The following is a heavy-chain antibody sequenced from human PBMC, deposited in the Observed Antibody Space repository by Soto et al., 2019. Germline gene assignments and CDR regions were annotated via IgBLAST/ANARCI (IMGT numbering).Heavy chain of an antibody. CDR3: ARLNGYCVSTNCDGYYGMDV. D-gene: IGHD2-2*03. V-gene: IGHV4-39*01. J-gene: IGHJ6*02. CDR1: GGSVSSNYYS. Sequence: PWETLSLTCTVSGGSVSSNYYSWGWIRQSQGKGLEWIGTIYSSENTYYNPSLLSRVTISVDTSKNEFSLRLSSVTAADTAVYYCARLNGYCVSTNCDGYYGMDVWGQGTTVTVS. CDR2: IYSSENT.